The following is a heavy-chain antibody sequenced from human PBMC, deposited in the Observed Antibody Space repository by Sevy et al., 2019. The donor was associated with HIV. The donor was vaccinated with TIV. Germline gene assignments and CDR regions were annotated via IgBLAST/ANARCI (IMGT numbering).Heavy chain of an antibody. V-gene: IGHV1-2*02. CDR3: ARLTTRPTSDLYGMYV. J-gene: IGHJ6*02. Sequence: ASVKVSCKASGYTFSDYYIHWVRQAPGQGLEWMAWINPNDGVTHYAQRFQGGVTLTRDTSVSTVYMELRGLRYDDTAIYYCARLTTRPTSDLYGMYVWGQGTPVTVSS. D-gene: IGHD4-17*01. CDR2: INPNDGVT. CDR1: GYTFSDYY.